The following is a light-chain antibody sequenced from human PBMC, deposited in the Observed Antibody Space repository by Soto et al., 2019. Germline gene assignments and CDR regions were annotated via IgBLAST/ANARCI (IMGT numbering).Light chain of an antibody. J-gene: IGLJ2*01. CDR1: KLGDKY. Sequence: SYELTQPPSVSVSPGQTASITCSGDKLGDKYACWYQQKPGQSPVLVIYQDSKRPSGIPERFSGSNSGNTATLTISGTQAMDEADYYCQACDSSTAFGRGTKLTVL. CDR3: QACDSSTA. V-gene: IGLV3-1*01. CDR2: QDS.